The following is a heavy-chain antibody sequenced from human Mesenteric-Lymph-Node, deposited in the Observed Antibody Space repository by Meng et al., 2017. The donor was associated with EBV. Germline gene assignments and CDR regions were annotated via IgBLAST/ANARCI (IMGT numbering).Heavy chain of an antibody. J-gene: IGHJ4*02. V-gene: IGHV4-34*01. CDR1: GGSFSGYY. CDR3: ARVPRRDSYKADY. Sequence: QQGGAGRLKASCALSLTCAVYGGSFSGYYWSWIREPPGKGREWIGESNDSGSTNYNPSLKSRVTISVDTSKNQLSLKLSSVTAADTAVYYCARVPRRDSYKADYWGQGTLVTVSS. CDR2: SNDSGST. D-gene: IGHD5-24*01.